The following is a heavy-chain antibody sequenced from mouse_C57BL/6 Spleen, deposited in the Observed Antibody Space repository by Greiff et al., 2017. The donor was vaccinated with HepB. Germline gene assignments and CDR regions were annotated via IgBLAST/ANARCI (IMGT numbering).Heavy chain of an antibody. D-gene: IGHD1-1*01. Sequence: QVQLKESGPELVKPGASVKISCKASGYAFSSSWMNWVKQRPGKGLEWIGRIYPGDGDTNYNGKFKGKATLTADKSSSTAYMQLSSLTSEDSAVYFCASRGYYYGSSYDYWGQGTTLTVSS. V-gene: IGHV1-82*01. J-gene: IGHJ2*01. CDR1: GYAFSSSW. CDR2: IYPGDGDT. CDR3: ASRGYYYGSSYDY.